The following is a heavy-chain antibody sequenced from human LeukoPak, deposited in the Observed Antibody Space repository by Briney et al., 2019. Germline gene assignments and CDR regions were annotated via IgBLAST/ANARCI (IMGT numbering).Heavy chain of an antibody. Sequence: SETLSLTCAVYGGSFSGYYWSWIRQPPGKGLEWIGEINHSGSTNYNPSLKSRVTISVDTSKNQFSLKLSSGTAADPAVYYCAKAVRAKRGYYYYMDVRGKGTTVTVSS. J-gene: IGHJ6*03. CDR3: AKAVRAKRGYYYYMDV. CDR1: GGSFSGYY. V-gene: IGHV4-34*01. D-gene: IGHD3-10*01. CDR2: INHSGST.